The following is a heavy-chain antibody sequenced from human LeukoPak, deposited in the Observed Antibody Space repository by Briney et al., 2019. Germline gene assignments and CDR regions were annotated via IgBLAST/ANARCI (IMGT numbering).Heavy chain of an antibody. J-gene: IGHJ6*03. Sequence: ASVKISCKASGYTFTSYGISWVRQAPGQGLEWMGWISAYNGNTNYAQKLQGRVTMTTDTSTSTAYMELRSLRSDDTAVYYCAXXXXXXXXGELSSGTDYYYYMDVWGKGTTVTVSS. CDR3: AXXXXXXXXGELSSGTDYYYYMDV. CDR1: GYTFTSYG. V-gene: IGHV1-18*01. D-gene: IGHD3-16*02. CDR2: ISAYNGNT.